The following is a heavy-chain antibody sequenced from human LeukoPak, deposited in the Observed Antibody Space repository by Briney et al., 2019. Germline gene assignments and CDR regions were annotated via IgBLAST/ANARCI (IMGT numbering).Heavy chain of an antibody. D-gene: IGHD6-19*01. Sequence: GGSLRLSCGASGFTFSNYAMSWVRQAPGKGLEWLSLISASGGSVYYTDSVKGQFTISRDNSKSTVYLQMSSLRAEDTAVYYCAKDSPLGWCHGSNAAFDIWGQGTMVTVSS. J-gene: IGHJ3*02. V-gene: IGHV3-23*01. CDR2: ISASGGSV. CDR3: AKDSPLGWCHGSNAAFDI. CDR1: GFTFSNYA.